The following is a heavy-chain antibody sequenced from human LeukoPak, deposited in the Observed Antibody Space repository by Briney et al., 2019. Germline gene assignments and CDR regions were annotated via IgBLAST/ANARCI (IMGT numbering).Heavy chain of an antibody. CDR3: ARDRCSSTSCHQADY. J-gene: IGHJ4*02. CDR2: ISSSSSYI. CDR1: GFTFSSYS. V-gene: IGHV3-21*01. D-gene: IGHD2-2*01. Sequence: GGSLRLSCAASGFTFSSYSMNWVRQARGKGLEWVSSISSSSSYIYYADSVKGRFTISRDNAKNSLYLQMNSLRAEDTAVYYCARDRCSSTSCHQADYWGQGTLVTVSS.